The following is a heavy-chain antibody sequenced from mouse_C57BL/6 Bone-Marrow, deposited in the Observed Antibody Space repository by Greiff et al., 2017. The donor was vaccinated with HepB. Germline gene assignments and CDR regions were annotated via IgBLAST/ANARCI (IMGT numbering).Heavy chain of an antibody. D-gene: IGHD2-1*01. CDR3: VREGSYGNYGYFDV. CDR1: GFTFNTYA. CDR2: IRSKSSNYAT. Sequence: EVQVVESGGGLVQPKGSLKLSCAASGFTFNTYAMHWVRQAPGKGLEWVARIRSKSSNYATYYADSVKDRFTISRDDSQSMLYLQMNNLKTEDTAMYYCVREGSYGNYGYFDVWGTGTTVTVSS. J-gene: IGHJ1*03. V-gene: IGHV10-3*01.